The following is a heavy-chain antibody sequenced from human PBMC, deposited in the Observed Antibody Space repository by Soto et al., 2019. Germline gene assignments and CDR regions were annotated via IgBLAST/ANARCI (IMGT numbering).Heavy chain of an antibody. J-gene: IGHJ4*02. CDR3: ARTPLYDYVWGSEGDY. Sequence: QVQLQESGPGLVKPSQTLSLTCTVSGGSISSGGYYWSWIRQHPGKGLEWIGYIYYSGSTYYNPSLMSRVTISVDTSKNQFSLKLSSVTAADTAVYYCARTPLYDYVWGSEGDYWGQGTLVTVSS. D-gene: IGHD3-16*01. CDR1: GGSISSGGYY. CDR2: IYYSGST. V-gene: IGHV4-31*03.